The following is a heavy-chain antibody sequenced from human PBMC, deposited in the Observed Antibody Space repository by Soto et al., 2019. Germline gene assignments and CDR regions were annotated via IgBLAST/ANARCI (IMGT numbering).Heavy chain of an antibody. CDR2: IMSDGSGT. Sequence: EVQLVESGGGLVQPGGSLRLSCAASGFTFSSYWMHWVRQGPGEGLVWVSRIMSDGSGTTYADSVKGRFTISRDNAKNTLYLQMNSLRVEDTAVYHCARSRGSGGVEYNMDVWGQGTTVTVSS. D-gene: IGHD3-16*01. V-gene: IGHV3-74*01. J-gene: IGHJ6*02. CDR1: GFTFSSYW. CDR3: ARSRGSGGVEYNMDV.